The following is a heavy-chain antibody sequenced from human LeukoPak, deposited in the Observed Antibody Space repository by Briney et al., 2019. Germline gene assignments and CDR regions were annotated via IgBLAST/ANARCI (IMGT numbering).Heavy chain of an antibody. Sequence: GGSLRLSCAASEFTFSSYEMNWVRQAPGKGLEWVSYISSSGGTIYYADSVKGRFTISRDNAKNTLYLQMSILRTEDTAVYYCGRGGTGDVYNGAYWGQGTLVTVSS. J-gene: IGHJ4*02. CDR3: GRGGTGDVYNGAY. CDR2: ISSSGGTI. V-gene: IGHV3-48*03. D-gene: IGHD5-24*01. CDR1: EFTFSSYE.